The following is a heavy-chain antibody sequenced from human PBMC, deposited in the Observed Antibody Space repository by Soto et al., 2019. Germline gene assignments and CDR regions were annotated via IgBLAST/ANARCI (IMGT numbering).Heavy chain of an antibody. V-gene: IGHV3-23*01. J-gene: IGHJ6*03. CDR1: GFTFSSYA. Sequence: PGGSLRLSCAASGFTFSSYAMSWVRQAPGKGLEWVSAISGSGGSTYYADSVKGRFTISRDNSKNTLYLQMNSLRAEDTAVYYCAKRGPHGITIFGALDVWGKGTTVTVSS. CDR3: AKRGPHGITIFGALDV. D-gene: IGHD3-3*01. CDR2: ISGSGGST.